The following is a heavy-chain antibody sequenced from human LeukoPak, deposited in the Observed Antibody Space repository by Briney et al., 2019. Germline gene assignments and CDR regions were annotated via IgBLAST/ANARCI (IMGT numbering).Heavy chain of an antibody. J-gene: IGHJ4*02. D-gene: IGHD3-22*01. V-gene: IGHV3-9*01. CDR1: GFTFDDYA. CDR2: ISWNSGSI. Sequence: GRSLILSCAASGFTFDDYAMHWVRQAPRKGLEWVSGISWNSGSIGYADSVKGRFTISRDNAKNSLYLQMNSLRAEDTALYYCAKSQEPGGYYDSSGYSSWGQGTLVTVSS. CDR3: AKSQEPGGYYDSSGYSS.